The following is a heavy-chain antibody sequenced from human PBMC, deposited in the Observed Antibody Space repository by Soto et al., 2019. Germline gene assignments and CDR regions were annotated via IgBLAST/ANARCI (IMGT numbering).Heavy chain of an antibody. Sequence: QVQLVQSGAEVKKPGASVKVSCKASGYTFTSYGISWVRQAPGQGLEWMGWISAYNGNTNYAQKLQGRVTMTTDTATSRGYRELRSLRSGDTAVEYCARDLALAAGTFDYWGQGTLVIVAS. V-gene: IGHV1-18*01. CDR1: GYTFTSYG. CDR3: ARDLALAAGTFDY. J-gene: IGHJ4*02. D-gene: IGHD6-13*01. CDR2: ISAYNGNT.